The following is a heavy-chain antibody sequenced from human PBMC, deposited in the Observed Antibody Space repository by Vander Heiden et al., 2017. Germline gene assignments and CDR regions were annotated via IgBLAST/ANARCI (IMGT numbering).Heavy chain of an antibody. CDR2: IKRDGSEE. J-gene: IGHJ5*02. CDR1: GFTFGDHW. Sequence: EVQVVESGGGLVHPGGSLRLSCAASGFTFGDHWMGWVSQSPGKGLGWVADIKRDGSEENYADSVKGRFIISRDNHKNSLSLQMNSLRAEDTAVYYCARGPNYGARTDYFDTWGQGTMVTVSS. CDR3: ARGPNYGARTDYFDT. V-gene: IGHV3-7*01. D-gene: IGHD4-17*01.